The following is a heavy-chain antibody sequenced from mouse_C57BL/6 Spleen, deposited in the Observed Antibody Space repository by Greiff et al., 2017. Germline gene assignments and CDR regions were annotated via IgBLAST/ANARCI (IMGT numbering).Heavy chain of an antibody. J-gene: IGHJ2*01. CDR3: ARNWGYSNSYFDY. V-gene: IGHV2-2*01. Sequence: QVQLQQSGPGLVQPSQSLSITCTVSGFSLTSYGVHWVRQSPGKGLEWLGVIWSGGSTDYNAALISRLSISKDNSKSQVFFKMNSLQADDTAIYYCARNWGYSNSYFDYWGQGTTLTVSS. CDR2: IWSGGST. D-gene: IGHD2-5*01. CDR1: GFSLTSYG.